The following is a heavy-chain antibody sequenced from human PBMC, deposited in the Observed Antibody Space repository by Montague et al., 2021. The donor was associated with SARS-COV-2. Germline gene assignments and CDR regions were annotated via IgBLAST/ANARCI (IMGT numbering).Heavy chain of an antibody. CDR3: ARSHAYGYGADAPDI. CDR1: GDSISSGNFH. Sequence: TLSLTCTVSGDSISSGNFHWNWIRQPAGEGPEWIGRMYISGISYYNPSLKSRVTISLDTSKNQVSLKLTSVTAADMAVYYCARSHAYGYGADAPDIWGQGTMVTVSS. CDR2: MYISGIS. J-gene: IGHJ3*02. D-gene: IGHD5-18*01. V-gene: IGHV4-61*02.